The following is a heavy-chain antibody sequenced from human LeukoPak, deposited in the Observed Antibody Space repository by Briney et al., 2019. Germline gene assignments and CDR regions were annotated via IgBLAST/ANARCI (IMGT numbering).Heavy chain of an antibody. V-gene: IGHV3-30*18. Sequence: GGSLRLSCAASGFTFSSYGMHWVRQAPGKGLEWVAVISYDGSNKYYADSVKGRFTISRDNSKNTLYLQMNSLRAEDTAVYYCAKAPVTTCSGAYCYPFDYWSQGTLATVSS. J-gene: IGHJ4*02. CDR1: GFTFSSYG. CDR3: AKAPVTTCSGAYCYPFDY. D-gene: IGHD2-15*01. CDR2: ISYDGSNK.